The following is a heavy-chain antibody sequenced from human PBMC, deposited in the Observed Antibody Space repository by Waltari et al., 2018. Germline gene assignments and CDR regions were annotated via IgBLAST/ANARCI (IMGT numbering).Heavy chain of an antibody. CDR1: AFTFSSYS. D-gene: IGHD3-3*01. CDR2: ISSSSSYI. V-gene: IGHV3-21*01. CDR3: ARVARFLEWLPHY. J-gene: IGHJ4*02. Sequence: EVQLVESGGGLVKPGGSLRLSCAASAFTFSSYSMNWVRQAPGTGLEWVSSISSSSSYIYYADSVKGRFTISRDNAKSSLYLQMNSLRAEDTAVYYCARVARFLEWLPHYWGQGTLVTVSS.